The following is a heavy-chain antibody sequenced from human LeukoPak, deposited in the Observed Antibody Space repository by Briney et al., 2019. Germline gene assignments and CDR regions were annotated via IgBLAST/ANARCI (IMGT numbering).Heavy chain of an antibody. CDR2: ISYDGNTK. Sequence: GRSLRLSCAASGFTFSSYAMHWVRQAPGRGLEWVAHISYDGNTKYYADSVKGRVTISRDNSKNTLYLQMNSLRAEDTAVYYCAKDFNGNYYSLWDSWGQGTLVTVSS. V-gene: IGHV3-30-3*01. D-gene: IGHD1-26*01. CDR3: AKDFNGNYYSLWDS. CDR1: GFTFSSYA. J-gene: IGHJ4*02.